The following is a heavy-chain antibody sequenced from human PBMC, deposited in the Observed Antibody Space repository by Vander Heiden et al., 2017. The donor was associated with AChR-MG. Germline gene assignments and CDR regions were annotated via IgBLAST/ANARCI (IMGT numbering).Heavy chain of an antibody. V-gene: IGHV3-13*01. CDR1: GLPFSVYD. J-gene: IGHJ6*03. D-gene: IGHD3-3*01. Sequence: EVQLVESGGGSVQSGGSLRLSCAASGLPFSVYDMHWVRQVTGKGLEWVSAIGTAGDTYYAGSVKGRFTISRENAKNSFYLQMNSLRVGDTAVYYCARGDGNFGVVRHYMDVWGKGTTVTVSS. CDR3: ARGDGNFGVVRHYMDV. CDR2: IGTAGDT.